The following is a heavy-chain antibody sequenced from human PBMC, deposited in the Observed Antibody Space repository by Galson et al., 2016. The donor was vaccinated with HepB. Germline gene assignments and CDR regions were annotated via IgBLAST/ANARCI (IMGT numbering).Heavy chain of an antibody. CDR2: IWYDGSRK. CDR1: GFTLSRYG. Sequence: SLRLSCAASGFTLSRYGMHWVRQAPGKGLEWVGVIWYDGSRKLFADSVKGRFTITNDNSKNTVFLQMTSLRAEDTAVYYCARDGTPLTIYGTAKGGMDVWGRGTTVTVSA. V-gene: IGHV3-33*08. CDR3: ARDGTPLTIYGTAKGGMDV. J-gene: IGHJ6*04. D-gene: IGHD1-7*01.